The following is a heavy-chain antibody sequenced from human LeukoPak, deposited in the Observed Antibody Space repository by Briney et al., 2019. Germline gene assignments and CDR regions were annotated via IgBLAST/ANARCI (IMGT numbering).Heavy chain of an antibody. CDR2: ISSSGSTM. J-gene: IGHJ4*02. V-gene: IGHV3-11*04. CDR1: GFTFSDYY. CDR3: ARDHGVTSSWYVDC. D-gene: IGHD6-13*01. Sequence: GGSLRLSCAASGFTFSDYYMSWIRQAPGKGLEWVSYISSSGSTMYYADSVKGRFTISRDNAKNSLYLQMNSLRAEDTAVYYCARDHGVTSSWYVDCWGQGTLVTVSS.